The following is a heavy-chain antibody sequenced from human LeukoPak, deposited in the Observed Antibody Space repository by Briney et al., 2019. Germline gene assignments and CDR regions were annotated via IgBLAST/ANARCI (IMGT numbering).Heavy chain of an antibody. D-gene: IGHD3-22*01. CDR1: GDSVSSNSAA. V-gene: IGHV6-1*01. CDR3: AREVVVKPAPDAFDI. CDR2: TYYRSKWYN. J-gene: IGHJ3*02. Sequence: PSQTLSLTCAISGDSVSSNSAAWHWIRQSPSRGLEWLGRTYYRSKWYNDCAVSVKSRITINPDTSKNQFSLQLNSVTPEDTAVYYCAREVVVKPAPDAFDIWGQGTMVTVSS.